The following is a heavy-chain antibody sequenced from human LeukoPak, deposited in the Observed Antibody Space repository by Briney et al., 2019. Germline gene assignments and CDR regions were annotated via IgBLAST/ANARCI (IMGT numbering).Heavy chain of an antibody. CDR3: AKGEGSSWFAPYYYYYYGMDV. J-gene: IGHJ6*02. Sequence: GGSLRLSCAASGFTFSSYWMSWVRQAPGKGLEWVAVISYDGSNKYYADSVKGRFTISRDNSKNMLYLQMNSLRAEDTAVYYCAKGEGSSWFAPYYYYYYGMDVWGQGTTVTVSS. CDR1: GFTFSSYW. CDR2: ISYDGSNK. V-gene: IGHV3-30*18. D-gene: IGHD6-13*01.